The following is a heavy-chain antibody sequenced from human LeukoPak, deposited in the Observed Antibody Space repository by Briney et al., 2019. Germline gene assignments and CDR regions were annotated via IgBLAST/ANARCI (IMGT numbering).Heavy chain of an antibody. CDR1: GFAFSTYA. Sequence: GGSLRLSCAASGFAFSTYAMSWVRQAPGKGLEWVSATSGNGVKTYYADSVKGRFTISRDNSKNTLYLQMNSLRAEDTAIYYCAKDRAYSFDYWGQGTLVTVSS. D-gene: IGHD2-15*01. CDR2: TSGNGVKT. V-gene: IGHV3-23*01. J-gene: IGHJ4*02. CDR3: AKDRAYSFDY.